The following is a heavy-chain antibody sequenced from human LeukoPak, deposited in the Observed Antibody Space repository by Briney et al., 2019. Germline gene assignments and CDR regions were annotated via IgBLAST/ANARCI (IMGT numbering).Heavy chain of an antibody. CDR2: INPNSGGT. CDR1: GYTFTCYY. D-gene: IGHD2-15*01. V-gene: IGHV1-2*02. Sequence: ASVKVSCKASGYTFTCYYMHWVRQAPGQGREWRGWINPNSGGTNYAQKFQGRVTMTRDKAISTAYMELSRLRSDDTAVYYCARELCSGGSCYSGGNWFDPWGQGTLVTVSS. J-gene: IGHJ5*02. CDR3: ARELCSGGSCYSGGNWFDP.